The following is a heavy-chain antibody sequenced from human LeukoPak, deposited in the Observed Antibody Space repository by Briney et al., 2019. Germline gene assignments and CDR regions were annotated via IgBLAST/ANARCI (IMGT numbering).Heavy chain of an antibody. J-gene: IGHJ5*02. CDR2: IYTSGST. D-gene: IGHD1-26*01. V-gene: IGHV4-4*07. CDR1: GDSISSYY. Sequence: SETLSLTCTVSGDSISSYYWSWIRQPAGKGLEWIGRIYTSGSTNYNPSLKSRVTMSVDTSKNQFSLKLSSVTAADTAVYYCARDLVVGATCWFDPWGQGTLVTVSS. CDR3: ARDLVVGATCWFDP.